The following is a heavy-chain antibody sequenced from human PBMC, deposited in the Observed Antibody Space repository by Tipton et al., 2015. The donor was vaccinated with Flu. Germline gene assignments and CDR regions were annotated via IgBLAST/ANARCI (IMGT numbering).Heavy chain of an antibody. V-gene: IGHV4-4*07. CDR3: ARAERYSALHY. CDR2: IYTSGST. J-gene: IGHJ4*02. Sequence: LRLSCTVSGGSISSYYWSWIRQPAGKGLEWIGRIYTSGSTNYNPSLKSRVTMSVDTSKNQFSLKLSSVTEADTAVYYCARAERYSALHYWGQGTLVTVSS. D-gene: IGHD2-15*01. CDR1: GGSISSYY.